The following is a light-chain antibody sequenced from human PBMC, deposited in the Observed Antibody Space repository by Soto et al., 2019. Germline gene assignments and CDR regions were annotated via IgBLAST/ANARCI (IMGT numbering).Light chain of an antibody. CDR3: QQRSTFT. J-gene: IGKJ4*01. CDR1: QSVSSSD. Sequence: EVVLTQSPGTLSLSPGERATLSCRASQSVSSSDLAWYQQKPGQAPRLLISGASSRATGIPDRFSGSGSGTDFTLTISRLEPEDLAVFYCQQRSTFTFGGGTKVDIK. V-gene: IGKV3D-20*02. CDR2: GAS.